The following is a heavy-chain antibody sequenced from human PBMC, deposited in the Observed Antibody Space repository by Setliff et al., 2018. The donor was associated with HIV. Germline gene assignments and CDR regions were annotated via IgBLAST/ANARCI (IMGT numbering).Heavy chain of an antibody. D-gene: IGHD3-10*01. CDR1: GGSFSGYY. CDR2: INHSGST. CDR3: AREGSPNAFDI. J-gene: IGHJ3*02. Sequence: TLSLTCAVYGGSFSGYYWSWIRQPPGKGLEWIGEINHSGSTNYNPSLKSRATISVDTSKNQFSLKLSSVTAADTAVYYCAREGSPNAFDIWGQGTMVTVSS. V-gene: IGHV4-34*01.